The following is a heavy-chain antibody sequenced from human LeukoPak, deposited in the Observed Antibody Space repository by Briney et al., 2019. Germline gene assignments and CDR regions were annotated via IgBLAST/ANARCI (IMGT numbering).Heavy chain of an antibody. J-gene: IGHJ6*02. V-gene: IGHV3-43*01. CDR3: AKDSIVATGGYGMDV. CDR2: ISWDGGST. D-gene: IGHD5-12*01. CDR1: GFTFDDYT. Sequence: GGSLRLSCAASGFTFDDYTTHWVRQAPGKGLEWVSLISWDGGSTYYADSVKGRFTISRDNSKNSLYLQMNSLRTEDTALYYCAKDSIVATGGYGMDVWGQGTTVTVSS.